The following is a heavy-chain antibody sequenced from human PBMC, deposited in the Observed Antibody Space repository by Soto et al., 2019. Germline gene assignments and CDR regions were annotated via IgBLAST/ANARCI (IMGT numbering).Heavy chain of an antibody. CDR2: IIPMVGMA. D-gene: IGHD3-10*01. V-gene: IGHV1-69*02. J-gene: IGHJ4*02. CDR1: GDTFSFYT. Sequence: QVQLVQSGAEVKKPGSSVRLSCTASGDTFSFYTISWVRQAPGQGPEWMGRIIPMVGMADYPQKFQGRVTISADNSASPAYMVLSSLRSDDTAVYFCATNYGSGSTHFDYWGQGTLVTVSS. CDR3: ATNYGSGSTHFDY.